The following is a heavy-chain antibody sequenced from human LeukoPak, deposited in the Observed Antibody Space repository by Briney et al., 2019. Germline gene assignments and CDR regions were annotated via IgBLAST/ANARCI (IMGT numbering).Heavy chain of an antibody. CDR3: AGELVRSWFDP. Sequence: SVTVSCKASGGTFSSYAFNWVRQPPAQGLEWMGRIIPILGKANYAQMFQGRVTITADKSMSTGYMEVGSLRSEDTAGDYCAGELVRSWFDPWGEGTLVTVSS. V-gene: IGHV1-69*04. D-gene: IGHD1-26*01. CDR2: IIPILGKA. CDR1: GGTFSSYA. J-gene: IGHJ5*02.